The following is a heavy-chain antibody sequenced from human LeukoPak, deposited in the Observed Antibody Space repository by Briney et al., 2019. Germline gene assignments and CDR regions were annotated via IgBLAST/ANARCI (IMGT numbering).Heavy chain of an antibody. V-gene: IGHV3-11*01. D-gene: IGHD6-6*01. J-gene: IGHJ3*02. CDR3: ARGAREYDDAFDI. Sequence: GGSLRLSFAASGFTFSDYYVTWIRQAPGKGLEWVSYISGSGTTTYYADSVKGRFTISRDNAKSSLYLEVNSLRAEDTAVYYCARGAREYDDAFDIWGLGTMVTVSA. CDR2: ISGSGTTT. CDR1: GFTFSDYY.